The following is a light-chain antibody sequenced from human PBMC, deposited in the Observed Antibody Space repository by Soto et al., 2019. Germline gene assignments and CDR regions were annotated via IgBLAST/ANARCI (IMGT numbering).Light chain of an antibody. CDR3: QQRSNWGT. J-gene: IGKJ1*01. V-gene: IGKV3D-20*02. Sequence: ENVLTQSPGTLSLSPGERVTLSCRASQSVSSSYLAWYQQKPGQAPRLLIYGASSRATGIPARFSGSGSGTEFTLTISSLEPEDFAVYYCQQRSNWGTFGQGTKVDIK. CDR2: GAS. CDR1: QSVSSSY.